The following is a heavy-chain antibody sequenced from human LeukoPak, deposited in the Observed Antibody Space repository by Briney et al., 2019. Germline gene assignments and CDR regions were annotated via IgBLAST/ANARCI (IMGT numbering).Heavy chain of an antibody. V-gene: IGHV1-69*13. D-gene: IGHD5-12*01. CDR1: GGTFSSYA. CDR2: IIPIFGTA. J-gene: IGHJ6*04. CDR3: ARAGVATTIYHYYYGMDV. Sequence: ASVKVSCKASGGTFSSYAIRWVRQAPGQGLEWMGGIIPIFGTANYAQKFQGRVTITADESTSTAHMELSSLRSEDTAVYYCARAGVATTIYHYYYGMDVWGKGTTVTVSS.